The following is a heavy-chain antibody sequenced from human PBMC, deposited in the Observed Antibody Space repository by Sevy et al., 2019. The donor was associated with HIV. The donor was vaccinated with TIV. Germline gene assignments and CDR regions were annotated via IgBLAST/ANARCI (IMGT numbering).Heavy chain of an antibody. CDR2: INHSGST. CDR1: GGSFSGYY. J-gene: IGHJ4*02. D-gene: IGHD6-19*01. Sequence: SETLSLTCAVYGGSFSGYYWSWIRQPPGKGLEWIGEINHSGSTNYNPSIKSRVTISVDTSKNQFSLKLSSVTAADTAVYYCARGLRNIAVAGTEYFDYWGQGTLVTVSS. CDR3: ARGLRNIAVAGTEYFDY. V-gene: IGHV4-34*01.